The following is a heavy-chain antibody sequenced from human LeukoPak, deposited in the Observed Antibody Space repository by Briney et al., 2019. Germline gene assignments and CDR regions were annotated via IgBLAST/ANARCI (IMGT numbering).Heavy chain of an antibody. CDR2: IWYDGSNK. J-gene: IGHJ6*04. CDR3: ASSSSWLFLNAEVNGMDV. Sequence: GGSLRLSCAASGFTFSSYGMHWVRQAPGKGLEWVAVIWYDGSNKYHADSVKGRFTISRDNSKNTLYLQMNSLRAEDTAVYYCASSSSWLFLNAEVNGMDVWGKGTTVTVSS. CDR1: GFTFSSYG. D-gene: IGHD6-13*01. V-gene: IGHV3-33*01.